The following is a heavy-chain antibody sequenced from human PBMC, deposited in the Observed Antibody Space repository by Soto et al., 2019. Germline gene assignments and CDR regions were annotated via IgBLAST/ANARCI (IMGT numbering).Heavy chain of an antibody. CDR2: IYYSGST. Sequence: PSETLSLTCTVSGGSISSYYWSWIRQPPGKGLEWIGYIYYSGSTNYNPSLKSRVTISVDTSKNQFSLKLSSVTAADTAVYYCARVRMGATTVFDYWGQGTLVTVSS. CDR1: GGSISSYY. CDR3: ARVRMGATTVFDY. V-gene: IGHV4-59*01. D-gene: IGHD1-26*01. J-gene: IGHJ4*02.